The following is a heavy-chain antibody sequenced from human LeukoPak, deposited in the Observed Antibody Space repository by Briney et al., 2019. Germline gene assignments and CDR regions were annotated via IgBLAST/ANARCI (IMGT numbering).Heavy chain of an antibody. J-gene: IGHJ4*02. CDR2: SSYSGSA. CDR1: GASITSGAYY. D-gene: IGHD2-2*01. CDR3: ARYYCASSRCPGVDY. V-gene: IGHV4-31*03. Sequence: PSETLSLTCTVSGASITSGAYYWTWIRQHPGEGLEWIGYSSYSGSAYYNPSLKSRVTISVDTSKSQFSLKLSSVTAADTAAYYCARYYCASSRCPGVDYWGQGTLVTVSS.